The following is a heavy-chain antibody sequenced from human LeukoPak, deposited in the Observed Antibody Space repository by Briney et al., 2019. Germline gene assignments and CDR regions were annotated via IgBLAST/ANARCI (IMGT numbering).Heavy chain of an antibody. CDR2: ISSSSNTI. D-gene: IGHD4-17*01. V-gene: IGHV3-48*01. J-gene: IGHJ4*02. Sequence: PGGSLRLSCAASGFTFSSYSMNWVRQAPGKGLDWVSYISSSSNTIYYADSVKGRFTISRDNAKNSLYLQMNSLRAEDTAVYYCARDWLSMTTVTTGDYYWGQGTLFTVSS. CDR3: ARDWLSMTTVTTGDYY. CDR1: GFTFSSYS.